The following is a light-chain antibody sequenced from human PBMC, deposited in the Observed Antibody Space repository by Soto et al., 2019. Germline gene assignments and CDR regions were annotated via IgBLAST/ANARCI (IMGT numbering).Light chain of an antibody. CDR1: QAIRND. Sequence: AIQMTQSPSSLSASVGDRVTITCRASQAIRNDLGWYQQKPGKAPRLLIYAASIVQSGVPSRFSGSGSGTDFTLTISSLQPEDFATYYCLQDYNYPHTFGQGTKLEIK. V-gene: IGKV1-6*01. J-gene: IGKJ2*01. CDR2: AAS. CDR3: LQDYNYPHT.